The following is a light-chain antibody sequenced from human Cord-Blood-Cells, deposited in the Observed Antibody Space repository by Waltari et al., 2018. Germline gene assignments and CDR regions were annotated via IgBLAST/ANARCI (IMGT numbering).Light chain of an antibody. CDR2: GAS. V-gene: IGKV3-15*01. CDR1: QSVSSN. CDR3: QQYNNWLT. Sequence: DIVMTQSPATLSVSPGERATLSCRASQSVSSNLAWYQQKPGQAPRLLIYGASTRATCSPARFSGSGSGTEFTLTISSLQSEDFAVYYCQQYNNWLTFGGGTKVEIK. J-gene: IGKJ4*01.